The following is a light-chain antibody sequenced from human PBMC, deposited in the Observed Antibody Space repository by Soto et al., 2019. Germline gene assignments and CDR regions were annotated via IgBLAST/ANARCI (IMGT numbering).Light chain of an antibody. CDR1: QGISSW. CDR3: QQYNSYPWT. CDR2: KAS. Sequence: DIHMTDAPSSLSASVLDRVSITCRASQGISSWLAWYQQKPGKAPKLLIYKASSLESGVPSRFSGSGSGTEFTLTISSLQPDDFATYYCQQYNSYPWTFGQGTKVDIK. J-gene: IGKJ1*01. V-gene: IGKV1-5*03.